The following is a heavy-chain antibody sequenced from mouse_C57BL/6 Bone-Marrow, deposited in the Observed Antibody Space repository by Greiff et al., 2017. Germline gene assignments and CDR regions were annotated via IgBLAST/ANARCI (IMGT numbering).Heavy chain of an antibody. J-gene: IGHJ2*01. D-gene: IGHD1-1*01. V-gene: IGHV1-50*01. CDR1: GYTFTSYW. CDR2: IAPSDSCT. Sequence: QVQLQQPGAALVKPGASVKLSCKASGYTFTSYWMQWVKQRPGQGLEWIGEIAPSDSCTTYNQKFTGKATLTVDTSSGTAYMQLSSLTYEDSAVYYGAKITTVVATDYFDYWGQGTTLTVSS. CDR3: AKITTVVATDYFDY.